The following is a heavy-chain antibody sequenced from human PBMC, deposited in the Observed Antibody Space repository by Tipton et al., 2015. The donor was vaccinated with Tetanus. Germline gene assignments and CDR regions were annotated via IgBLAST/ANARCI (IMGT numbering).Heavy chain of an antibody. CDR3: ARDRGMATILGSEFDY. CDR2: ISYDGTNK. V-gene: IGHV3-30*03. D-gene: IGHD5-24*01. CDR1: GFIFSTYG. J-gene: IGHJ4*02. Sequence: SLRLSCAASGFIFSTYGMHWVRQAPGKGLEWVAVISYDGTNKYHTDSVKGRFTISRDNSKNTLYLQMNSLRPEDTAVYYCARDRGMATILGSEFDYWGQGTLVTASS.